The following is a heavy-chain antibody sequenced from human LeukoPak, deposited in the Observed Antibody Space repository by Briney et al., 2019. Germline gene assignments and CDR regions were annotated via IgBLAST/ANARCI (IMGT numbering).Heavy chain of an antibody. J-gene: IGHJ4*02. D-gene: IGHD2-21*01. CDR1: GFTFSNYG. V-gene: IGHV3-30*18. CDR2: ISYDGTDK. Sequence: GGSLRLSCAASGFTFSNYGIHWVRQAPGKGLEWVAIISYDGTDKYYADSVKGRFTISRYNSKNTLYLQMNSLRAEDTTMYYCAKEEGVMAIAGSPSGYWGQGALVTVSS. CDR3: AKEEGVMAIAGSPSGY.